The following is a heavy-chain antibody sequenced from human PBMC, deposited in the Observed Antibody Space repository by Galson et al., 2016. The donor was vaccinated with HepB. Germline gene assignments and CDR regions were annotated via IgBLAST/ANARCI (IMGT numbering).Heavy chain of an antibody. V-gene: IGHV4-39*01. CDR2: IYYSGST. CDR1: GGSISSSNYY. Sequence: SETLSLTCTVSGGSISSSNYYWGWIRQPPGKGLEWIGSIYYSGSTYYHPSLKSRGTISVDMTKNQFTLKLSSVTAADTAVYFCARSNGIPFAYWGQGTLVTVSS. D-gene: IGHD2-8*01. J-gene: IGHJ4*02. CDR3: ARSNGIPFAY.